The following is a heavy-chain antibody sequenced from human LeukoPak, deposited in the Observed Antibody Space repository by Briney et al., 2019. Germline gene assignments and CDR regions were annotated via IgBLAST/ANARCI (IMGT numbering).Heavy chain of an antibody. Sequence: ASVKVSCKASGYTFSSYAMNWVRQSPGQGLEWMGWINTNTGNPVYAQGSTGRFVFSLDTLVRTAYLQINSLKAEDTAVYYCARSFVVVPGAIDWFDPWGQGTLVTVSS. J-gene: IGHJ5*02. CDR1: GYTFSSYA. V-gene: IGHV7-4-1*02. D-gene: IGHD2-2*02. CDR3: ARSFVVVPGAIDWFDP. CDR2: INTNTGNP.